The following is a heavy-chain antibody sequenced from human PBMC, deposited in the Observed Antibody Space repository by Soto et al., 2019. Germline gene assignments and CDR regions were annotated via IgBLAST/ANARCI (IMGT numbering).Heavy chain of an antibody. CDR1: GFTFSSYA. Sequence: EVQLLESGGGLVQPGGSLRLSCVASGFTFSSYAMSWVRQAPGKGLEWVSVIGDNGGITYYADSVKGRFTISRDNSKNTLYLQMNGLRAGDTALYYCAKVHWTITGTTYDYFDYWGQVTLFTVSS. CDR3: AKVHWTITGTTYDYFDY. V-gene: IGHV3-23*01. D-gene: IGHD1-7*01. CDR2: IGDNGGIT. J-gene: IGHJ4*02.